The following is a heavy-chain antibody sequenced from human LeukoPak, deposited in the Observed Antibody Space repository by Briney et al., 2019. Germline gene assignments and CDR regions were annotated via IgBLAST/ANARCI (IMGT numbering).Heavy chain of an antibody. CDR3: AKDFRLLWASVAGTVSDY. CDR2: IYYSGST. V-gene: IGHV4-59*01. J-gene: IGHJ4*02. CDR1: GGSISSYY. Sequence: SETLSLTCTVSGGSISSYYWSWIRQPPGKGLEWIGYIYYSGSTNYNPSLKSRVTISVDTSKNQFSLKLSSVTAADTAVYYCAKDFRLLWASVAGTVSDYWGQGTLVTVSS. D-gene: IGHD6-19*01.